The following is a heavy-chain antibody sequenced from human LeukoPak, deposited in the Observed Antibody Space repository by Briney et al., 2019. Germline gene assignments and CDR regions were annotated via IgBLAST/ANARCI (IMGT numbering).Heavy chain of an antibody. D-gene: IGHD5-18*01. CDR3: ARDFTAMANGRDY. CDR1: GFTFSSYG. CDR2: IWYDGSNK. Sequence: GRSLRLSCAASGFTFSSYGMHWVRQAPGKGLEWVAVIWYDGSNKYYADSVKGRLTISRDNSKNTLYLQMNSLRAEDTAVYYCARDFTAMANGRDYWGQGTLVTVSS. V-gene: IGHV3-33*01. J-gene: IGHJ4*02.